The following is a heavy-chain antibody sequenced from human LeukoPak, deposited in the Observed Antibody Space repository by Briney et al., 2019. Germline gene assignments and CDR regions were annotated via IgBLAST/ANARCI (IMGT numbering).Heavy chain of an antibody. CDR2: MNPNSGNT. CDR1: GYTFTSYD. V-gene: IGHV1-8*01. Sequence: ASVKVSCKASGYTFTSYDINWVRQATGQGLEWMGWMNPNSGNTGYAQKFQGRVTMTRNTSISTAYMELSRLRSDDTAVYYCARGLIAAAGTVSYWGQGTLVTVSS. J-gene: IGHJ4*02. D-gene: IGHD6-13*01. CDR3: ARGLIAAAGTVSY.